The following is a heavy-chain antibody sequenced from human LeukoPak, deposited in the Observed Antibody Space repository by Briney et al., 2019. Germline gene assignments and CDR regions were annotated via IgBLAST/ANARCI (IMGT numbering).Heavy chain of an antibody. Sequence: ASVKVSCKASGYTFTSYDINWVRQASGQGLEWMGWINPSSGNRGHAQKFQGRVTMTSDTSITTAYMELSSLRSEDTAVYFCARLGDSGDLRRGYGMDVWGQGTTVTVSS. V-gene: IGHV1-8*01. CDR3: ARLGDSGDLRRGYGMDV. J-gene: IGHJ6*02. D-gene: IGHD4-17*01. CDR2: INPSSGNR. CDR1: GYTFTSYD.